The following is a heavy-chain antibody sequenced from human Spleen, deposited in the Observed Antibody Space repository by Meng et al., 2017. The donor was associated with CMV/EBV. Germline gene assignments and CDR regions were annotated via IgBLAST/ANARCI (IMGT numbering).Heavy chain of an antibody. D-gene: IGHD3-22*01. V-gene: IGHV3-21*01. CDR2: ISSSSYI. CDR3: ARGIYDSSGSS. J-gene: IGHJ5*02. CDR1: GFTFSSYS. Sequence: GESLKISCAASGFTFSSYSMNWVRQAPGKGLEWVSSISSSSYIYYADSVKGRFTISRDNAKNSLYLQMNSLRAEDTAVYYCARGIYDSSGSSWGQGTLVTVSS.